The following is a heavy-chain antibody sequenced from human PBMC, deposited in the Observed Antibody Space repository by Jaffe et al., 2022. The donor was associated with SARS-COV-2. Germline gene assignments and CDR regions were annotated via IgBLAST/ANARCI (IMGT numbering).Heavy chain of an antibody. CDR3: ARIPLVVAAKLVGVYFDH. CDR2: IYYSGST. J-gene: IGHJ4*02. CDR1: GGSISSYY. Sequence: QVQLQESGPGLVKPSETLSLTCSVSGGSISSYYWSWIRQPPGKGLEWIGYIYYSGSTNYNPSLKSRVTISVDTSKNQFSLKLSSVTAADTAVYYCARIPLVVAAKLVGVYFDHWGQGTLVTVSS. D-gene: IGHD2-15*01. V-gene: IGHV4-59*01.